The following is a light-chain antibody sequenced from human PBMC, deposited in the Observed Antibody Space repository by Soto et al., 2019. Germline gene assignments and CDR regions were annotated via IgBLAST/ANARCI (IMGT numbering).Light chain of an antibody. CDR2: KVS. CDR1: QSLVYSDGNTY. CDR3: MQGTHWPWT. J-gene: IGKJ1*01. V-gene: IGKV2-30*01. Sequence: DVVMTQSPLSLPVTLGQPASISCRSSQSLVYSDGNTYLNWFQQRPGQSPRRLIYKVSNRDSGVQDRFSGSGASTDFTLKISRVEAEDVAVYYCMQGTHWPWTFGPGTKVEIK.